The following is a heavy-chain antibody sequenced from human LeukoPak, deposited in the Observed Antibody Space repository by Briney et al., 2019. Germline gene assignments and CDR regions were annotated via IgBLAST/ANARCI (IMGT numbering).Heavy chain of an antibody. J-gene: IGHJ4*02. V-gene: IGHV3-30-3*01. CDR2: ISYDGSNK. D-gene: IGHD3-22*01. Sequence: GRSLRLSCAASGFTFSSYAMHWVRQAPGKGLEWVAVISYDGSNKYYADSVKGRFTISRDNSKNTLYLQMNSLRAEDTAVYYCASDPGPSSVDYWGQGTLVTVSS. CDR3: ASDPGPSSVDY. CDR1: GFTFSSYA.